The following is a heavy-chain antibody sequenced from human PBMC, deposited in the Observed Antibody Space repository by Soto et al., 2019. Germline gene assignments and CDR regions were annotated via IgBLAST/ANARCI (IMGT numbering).Heavy chain of an antibody. V-gene: IGHV1-69*13. D-gene: IGHD4-4*01. CDR1: GGTFSSYA. J-gene: IGHJ6*02. Sequence: ASVKVSCKASGGTFSSYAISWVRQAPGQGLEWMGGIIAIFGTANYAQKFQGRVTITADESTSTAYMELSSLRSEDTAVYYCASPYQYSNYGHYGMDVWGQGTTVTVSS. CDR2: IIAIFGTA. CDR3: ASPYQYSNYGHYGMDV.